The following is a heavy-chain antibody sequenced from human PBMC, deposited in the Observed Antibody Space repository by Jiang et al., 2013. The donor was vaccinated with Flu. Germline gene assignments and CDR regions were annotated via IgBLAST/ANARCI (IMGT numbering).Heavy chain of an antibody. J-gene: IGHJ5*02. Sequence: PEDGETIYAQKFQGRVTMTEDTSTDTAYMELSSLRSEDTAVYYCATGSRLYSSGWYNWFDPWGQGTLVTVSS. CDR3: ATGSRLYSSGWYNWFDP. D-gene: IGHD6-19*01. V-gene: IGHV1-24*01. CDR2: PEDGET.